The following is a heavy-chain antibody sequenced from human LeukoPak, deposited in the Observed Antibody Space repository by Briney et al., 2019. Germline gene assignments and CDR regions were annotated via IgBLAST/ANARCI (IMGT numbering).Heavy chain of an antibody. J-gene: IGHJ5*02. V-gene: IGHV4-39*01. CDR3: ARYASGSYYWFDP. CDR1: GVSISSTSYH. Sequence: SETLSLTCTVSGVSISSTSYHWAWIRQPPGKGLEWIATVYYTGSAYYNPSLKSRVTISVDTSKSQFSLKLSSVTTADTALYYCARYASGSYYWFDPWGQGNLVTVSS. CDR2: VYYTGSA. D-gene: IGHD3-10*01.